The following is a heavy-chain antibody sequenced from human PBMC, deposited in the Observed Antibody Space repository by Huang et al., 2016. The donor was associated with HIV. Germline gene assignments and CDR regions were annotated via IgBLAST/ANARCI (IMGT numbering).Heavy chain of an antibody. CDR2: INTHTWNP. D-gene: IGHD6-13*01. CDR1: GYTFTSYA. CDR3: ARGLYSSSWAPFDY. Sequence: QVQLVQSGSELKKPGASVTVSCKASGYTFTSYAINWVRQAPGQGLEWMGWINTHTWNPTYAQGFTGRCVFSLDTSVSTAYLQISSLKAEDTAVYYCARGLYSSSWAPFDYWGQGTLVTVSS. J-gene: IGHJ4*02. V-gene: IGHV7-4-1*02.